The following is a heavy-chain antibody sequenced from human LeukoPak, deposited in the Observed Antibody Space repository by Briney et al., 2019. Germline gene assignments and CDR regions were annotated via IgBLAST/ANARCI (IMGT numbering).Heavy chain of an antibody. D-gene: IGHD3-22*01. V-gene: IGHV5-51*01. CDR1: GYIFTNYW. CDR2: IYPGDSDS. J-gene: IGHJ4*02. Sequence: GESLKISCQGSGYIFTNYWIGWVRQMPGKGLEWMGSIYPGDSDSRDSPTFQAQVTISADKSINTAYLQSSSLKAPDTAMYYCARQFYDSSGYYPYFDSWGQGTLVTVSS. CDR3: ARQFYDSSGYYPYFDS.